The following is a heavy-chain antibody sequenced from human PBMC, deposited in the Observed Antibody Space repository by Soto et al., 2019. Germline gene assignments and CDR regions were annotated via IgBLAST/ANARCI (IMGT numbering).Heavy chain of an antibody. CDR3: ARDPKYSSSSSDDPYYYYGMDV. Sequence: EVQLVESGGGLVQPGGSLRLSCAASGFTFSSYSMNWVRQAPGKGLEWVSYISSSSSTIYYADSVKGRFTISRDNAKNSLYLQMNSLRDEDTAVYYSARDPKYSSSSSDDPYYYYGMDVWGQGTTVTVSS. CDR1: GFTFSSYS. D-gene: IGHD6-6*01. CDR2: ISSSSSTI. V-gene: IGHV3-48*02. J-gene: IGHJ6*02.